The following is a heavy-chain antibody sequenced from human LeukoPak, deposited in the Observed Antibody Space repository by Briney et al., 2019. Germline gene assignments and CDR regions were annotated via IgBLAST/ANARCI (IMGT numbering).Heavy chain of an antibody. J-gene: IGHJ4*02. D-gene: IGHD1-26*01. CDR1: GYTFTNYD. Sequence: ASVKVSCKASGYTFTNYDINWVRQATGQGPEWMGWMNPNSGNTGYAQKFQDRVTITRNTSIITAYMELSSLRSEDTAVYYCARGPIFWDSGSYYFDYWGQGTLVTVSS. CDR2: MNPNSGNT. V-gene: IGHV1-8*03. CDR3: ARGPIFWDSGSYYFDY.